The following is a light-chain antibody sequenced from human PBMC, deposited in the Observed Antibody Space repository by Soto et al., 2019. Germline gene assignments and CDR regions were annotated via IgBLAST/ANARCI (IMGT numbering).Light chain of an antibody. V-gene: IGKV1-5*01. J-gene: IGKJ1*01. CDR1: QSIGTW. Sequence: DIQVTQSPSTLSASVGARVTITCGASQSIGTWLAWYQQKPGKAQKLLIFDASTLESGVPSRFSGSGSGTDFTLTISSLQPDDFATYYCQQYSDSSGAFGQGTKWIS. CDR2: DAS. CDR3: QQYSDSSGA.